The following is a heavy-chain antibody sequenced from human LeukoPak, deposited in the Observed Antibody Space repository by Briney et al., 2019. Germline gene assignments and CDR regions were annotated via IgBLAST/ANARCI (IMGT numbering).Heavy chain of an antibody. CDR3: ARGRYGDYH. Sequence: GGSLRLSCAGSGFTFTNYWMFRVRLAPGKGLVWVSGINPDGSTTTYADSVKGRFTISRENAKSTLYLHMNILRVEDTAVYYCARGRYGDYHWGQGILVTVSS. CDR2: INPDGSTT. D-gene: IGHD4-17*01. CDR1: GFTFTNYW. J-gene: IGHJ4*02. V-gene: IGHV3-74*01.